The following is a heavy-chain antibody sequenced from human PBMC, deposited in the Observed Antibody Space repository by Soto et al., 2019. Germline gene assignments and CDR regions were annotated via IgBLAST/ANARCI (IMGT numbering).Heavy chain of an antibody. CDR2: IYSGGST. J-gene: IGHJ6*02. CDR1: GFTVSSNY. D-gene: IGHD2-2*01. CDR3: ASPTDSTDYYYGMDV. V-gene: IGHV3-53*01. Sequence: EVQLVESGGGLIQPGGSLRLSCAASGFTVSSNYMSWVRQAPGKGLEWVSVIYSGGSTYYADSVKGRFTISRDNSKNTLYLQMNSLSAEDTAVYYCASPTDSTDYYYGMDVWGQGTTVTVSS.